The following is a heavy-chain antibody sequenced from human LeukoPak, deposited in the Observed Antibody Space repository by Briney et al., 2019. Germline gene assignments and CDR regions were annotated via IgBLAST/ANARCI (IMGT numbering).Heavy chain of an antibody. CDR1: GYTFSSYG. D-gene: IGHD3-16*01. V-gene: IGHV1-18*01. J-gene: IGHJ4*02. Sequence: GASVKVSCKASGYTFSSYGISWVRQAPGQGLEWMGWISDYNGDTHYAQKFQGRVTMSTDTPTNIAYLELTSLRSDDTAVYYCARDLGLRYLALASIFDSWGQGTVVTVSS. CDR2: ISDYNGDT. CDR3: ARDLGLRYLALASIFDS.